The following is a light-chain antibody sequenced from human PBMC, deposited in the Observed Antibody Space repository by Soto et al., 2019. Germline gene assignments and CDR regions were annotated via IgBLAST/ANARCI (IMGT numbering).Light chain of an antibody. J-gene: IGKJ1*01. Sequence: DIQMTQSPSTLSASVGDRVTITCRASQSISSWLARYQQKPGKAPKLLIYKASTLQSGVPSRFSRSGSGTEFTLTISSLQPDNSATYYCQQYNNHWTFGKGTKVKIK. CDR1: QSISSW. CDR3: QQYNNHWT. V-gene: IGKV1-5*03. CDR2: KAS.